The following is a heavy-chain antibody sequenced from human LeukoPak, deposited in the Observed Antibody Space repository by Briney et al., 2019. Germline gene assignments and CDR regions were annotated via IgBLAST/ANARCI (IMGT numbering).Heavy chain of an antibody. J-gene: IGHJ4*02. Sequence: GSLRLPCAASGFTLHSYAMNWDRQAPGKGLEWVSSISESGGTTDYADSVKGRFTISRDNSKNTLDLQMNSLRAEDTAVYYCARQWLINGWGEGILVSVCS. CDR3: ARQWLING. CDR2: ISESGGTT. V-gene: IGHV3-23*01. D-gene: IGHD6-19*01. CDR1: GFTLHSYA.